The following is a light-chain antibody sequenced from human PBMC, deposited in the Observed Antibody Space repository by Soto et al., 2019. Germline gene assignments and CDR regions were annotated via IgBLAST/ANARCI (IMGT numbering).Light chain of an antibody. CDR1: QSVSFSS. CDR2: GKS. V-gene: IGKV3-20*01. Sequence: EIVLTQSPGTLSLSPGERATLSCRASQSVSFSSLAWYQHKPGRAPRLLIYGKSSRATGIPDRFSGSGSGTDFTLIISKVEPEDFGVYFCQQYNSWPQTFGQGTKVEIK. J-gene: IGKJ1*01. CDR3: QQYNSWPQT.